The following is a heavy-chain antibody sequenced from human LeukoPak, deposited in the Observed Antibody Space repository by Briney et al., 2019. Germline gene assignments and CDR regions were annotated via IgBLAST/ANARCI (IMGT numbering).Heavy chain of an antibody. CDR1: GFTFNTYG. D-gene: IGHD3-10*01. J-gene: IGHJ4*02. CDR3: ARDCFGPTEN. CDR2: IRYDGTEK. V-gene: IGHV3-33*01. Sequence: PGRSLRLSCAASGFTFNTYGMHWVRQAPGKGLEWVAVIRYDGTEKYYSDSVKGRFTISRDNSQNTLYLQMNSLRVEDTAVYYCARDCFGPTENWGQGTLVTVSS.